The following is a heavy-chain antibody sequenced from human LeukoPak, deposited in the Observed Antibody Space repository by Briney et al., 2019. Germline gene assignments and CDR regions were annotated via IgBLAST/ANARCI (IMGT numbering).Heavy chain of an antibody. CDR2: INPNSGGT. J-gene: IGHJ4*02. CDR1: GYTFTGFY. V-gene: IGHV1-2*02. CDR3: ARDLGGYLDY. D-gene: IGHD3-16*01. Sequence: ASVKVSCKASGYTFTGFYMHWVRQAPGQGLEWMGWINPNSGGTYYAQKFQGRVTITRDTSINTAYMELSSLRSDDTAVYYCARDLGGYLDYWGQGPLVTVSS.